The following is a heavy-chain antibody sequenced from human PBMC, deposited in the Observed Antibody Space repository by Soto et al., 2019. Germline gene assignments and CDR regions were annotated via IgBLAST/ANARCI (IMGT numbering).Heavy chain of an antibody. CDR3: ARDKITGLFDY. J-gene: IGHJ4*02. CDR1: GGTFSGYY. D-gene: IGHD2-8*02. V-gene: IGHV4-34*01. Sequence: SETLSLPCAVYGGTFSGYYWPWIRQPPGTGLEWIGEINHSGSTNYNPSLKSRVTISVDTSKNQFSLKLTSVTAADTAVYYCARDKITGLFDYWGQGTLVTVSS. CDR2: INHSGST.